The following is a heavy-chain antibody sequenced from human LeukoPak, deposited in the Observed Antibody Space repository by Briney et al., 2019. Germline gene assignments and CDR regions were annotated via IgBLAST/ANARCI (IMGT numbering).Heavy chain of an antibody. J-gene: IGHJ6*03. V-gene: IGHV1-69*13. CDR3: ARTYYYDSSGYYFDYYYYMDV. CDR1: GGTFSSYA. Sequence: SVKVSSKASGGTFSSYAISWVRQAPGQGLEWMGGIIPIFGTANYAQKFQGRVTITADESTSTAYMELSSLRSEDTAVYYCARTYYYDSSGYYFDYYYYMDVWGKGTTVTISS. CDR2: IIPIFGTA. D-gene: IGHD3-22*01.